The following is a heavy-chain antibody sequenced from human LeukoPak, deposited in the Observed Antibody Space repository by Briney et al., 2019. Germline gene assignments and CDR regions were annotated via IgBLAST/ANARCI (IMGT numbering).Heavy chain of an antibody. CDR3: ATLTYYYDSSGYYASWYFDL. CDR2: FDPEDGET. D-gene: IGHD3-22*01. V-gene: IGHV1-24*01. J-gene: IGHJ2*01. CDR1: GYTLTELS. Sequence: ASVKVSCKVSGYTLTELSMHWVRQAPGKGLEWMGGFDPEDGETIYAQKFQGRVTMTEDTSTDTAYMELSSLRSKDTAVYYCATLTYYYDSSGYYASWYFDLWGRGTLVTVSS.